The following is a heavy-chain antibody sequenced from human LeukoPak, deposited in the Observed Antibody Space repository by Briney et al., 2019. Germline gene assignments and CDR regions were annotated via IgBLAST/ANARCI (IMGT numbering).Heavy chain of an antibody. CDR1: GGSISSYY. V-gene: IGHV4-4*07. Sequence: PSETLSLTCTVSGGSISSYYWRWFRQPAGKGLEWIGRMYPSGSTYYNPSLKSRTTMSADTSKNQFSLKLSSVTAADTAVYYCARLASSGWSHCDYWGQGTLVTVSS. D-gene: IGHD6-19*01. CDR3: ARLASSGWSHCDY. CDR2: MYPSGST. J-gene: IGHJ4*02.